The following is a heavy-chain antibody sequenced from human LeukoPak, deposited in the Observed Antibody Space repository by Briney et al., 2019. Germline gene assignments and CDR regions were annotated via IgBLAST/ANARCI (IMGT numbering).Heavy chain of an antibody. CDR1: GYSISSGYY. D-gene: IGHD3-10*01. Sequence: SETLSLTCTVSGYSISSGYYWGWIRQPPGKGLEWIGSIYHSGRTFYNPSLKSRVTISVDTSKNQFSLKLTSVTAADTAVYYCARSRKVRGVIISHWFDPWGQGTLVTVSS. CDR3: ARSRKVRGVIISHWFDP. CDR2: IYHSGRT. V-gene: IGHV4-38-2*02. J-gene: IGHJ5*02.